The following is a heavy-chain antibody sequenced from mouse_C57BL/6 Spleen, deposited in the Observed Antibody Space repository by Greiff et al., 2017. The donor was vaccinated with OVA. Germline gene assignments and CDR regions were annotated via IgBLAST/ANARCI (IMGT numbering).Heavy chain of an antibody. J-gene: IGHJ1*03. CDR2: ISGGGGNT. V-gene: IGHV5-9*04. D-gene: IGHD2-5*01. Sequence: EVQVVESGGGLVKPGGSLKLSCAASGFTFSSYTMSWVRQTPEKRLEWVATISGGGGNTYYPDSVKGRFTISRDNAKNTLYLQMSSLRAEDTAVYYCARPNSNYWYFDVWGKGTTVTVSS. CDR1: GFTFSSYT. CDR3: ARPNSNYWYFDV.